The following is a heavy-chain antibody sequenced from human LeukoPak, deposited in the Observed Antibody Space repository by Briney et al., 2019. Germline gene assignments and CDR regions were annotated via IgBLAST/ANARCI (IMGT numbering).Heavy chain of an antibody. Sequence: ASVTVSFKSSGYTFTGSYVHWVRQGPGQGLDWMGLINSNNGGTNFAQSFQGRVPITQNTSINTVYMSHGGLGSDGTAVVFFAEQKPSATCFDFWGQGTLVSVSS. J-gene: IGHJ4*02. V-gene: IGHV1-2*02. D-gene: IGHD1/OR15-1a*01. CDR1: GYTFTGSY. CDR2: INSNNGGT. CDR3: AEQKPSATCFDF.